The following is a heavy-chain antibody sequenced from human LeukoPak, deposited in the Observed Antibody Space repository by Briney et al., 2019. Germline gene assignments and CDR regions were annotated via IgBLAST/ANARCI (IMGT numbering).Heavy chain of an antibody. V-gene: IGHV1-18*01. CDR2: ISAYNGNT. J-gene: IGHJ4*02. CDR1: GYTFTSYG. Sequence: GASVKVSCKASGYTFTSYGISWVRQAPGQGLEWMGWISAYNGNTNYAQKLQGRVTMTTDTSTSTAYMELRSLRSDDTAVYYCARVVDIVAVPASFDYWGQGTLVTVSS. D-gene: IGHD2-2*03. CDR3: ARVVDIVAVPASFDY.